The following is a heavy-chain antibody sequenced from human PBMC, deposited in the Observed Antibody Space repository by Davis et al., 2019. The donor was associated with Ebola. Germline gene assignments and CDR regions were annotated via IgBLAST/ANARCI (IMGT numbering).Heavy chain of an antibody. V-gene: IGHV1-69*06. D-gene: IGHD2/OR15-2a*01. J-gene: IGHJ5*01. CDR3: ARDPLIIGDATTDS. CDR2: IIPIFGTP. CDR1: GGTFSSYA. Sequence: AASVKVSCKASGGTFSSYAISWVRQAPGQGLEWMGGIIPIFGTPNYAQKFQGRVTITADKSTSTAYMELSSLRSEDTAVYYCARDPLIIGDATTDSWGQGTLVTVSS.